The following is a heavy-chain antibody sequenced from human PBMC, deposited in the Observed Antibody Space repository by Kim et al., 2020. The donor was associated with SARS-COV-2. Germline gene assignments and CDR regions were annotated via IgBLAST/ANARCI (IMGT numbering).Heavy chain of an antibody. V-gene: IGHV3-9*01. CDR2: ISWNSGSI. J-gene: IGHJ6*04. Sequence: GGSLRLSCAASGFTFGDYAMHWVRQAPGKGLEWVSGISWNSGSIGYADSVKGRFTISRDNAKNSLYLQMNSLRAEDTALYYCAKDIENIVVVPAAIGSGCLDVWGKGTTVTVSS. D-gene: IGHD2-2*02. CDR3: AKDIENIVVVPAAIGSGCLDV. CDR1: GFTFGDYA.